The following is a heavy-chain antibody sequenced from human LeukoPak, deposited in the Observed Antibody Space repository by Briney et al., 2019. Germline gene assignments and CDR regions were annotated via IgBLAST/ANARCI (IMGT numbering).Heavy chain of an antibody. V-gene: IGHV3-48*01. D-gene: IGHD1-20*01. CDR2: ISSSSSTI. Sequence: GGSLRLSCAASGFTFSSYSMNWVRQAPGKGLEWVSYISSSSSTIYYADSVKGRFTISRDNAKNSFYLQMTSLRPEDTAMYYCARSGITVSYNWFDPWGQGTLVTVSS. J-gene: IGHJ5*02. CDR3: ARSGITVSYNWFDP. CDR1: GFTFSSYS.